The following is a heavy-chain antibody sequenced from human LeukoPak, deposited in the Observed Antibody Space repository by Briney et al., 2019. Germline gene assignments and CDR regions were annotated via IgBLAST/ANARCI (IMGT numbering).Heavy chain of an antibody. CDR1: GGSISSYY. CDR3: ARHYYDSSGYRLPTFDY. J-gene: IGHJ4*02. D-gene: IGHD3-22*01. CDR2: IYYSGST. Sequence: PLETLSLTCTVSGGSISSYYWSWIRQPPGKGLEWIGYIYYSGSTNYNPSLKSRVTISVDTSKNQFSLKLSSVTAADTAVYYCARHYYDSSGYRLPTFDYWGQGTLVTVSS. V-gene: IGHV4-59*08.